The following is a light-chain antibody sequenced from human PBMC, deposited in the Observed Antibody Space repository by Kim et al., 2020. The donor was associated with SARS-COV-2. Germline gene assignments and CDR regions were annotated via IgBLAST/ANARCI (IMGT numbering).Light chain of an antibody. CDR2: KDS. CDR3: YSAADNNLV. V-gene: IGLV3-27*01. CDR1: VLAKKI. J-gene: IGLJ3*02. Sequence: SVSPGQTARITCSGDVLAKKICSVVPAEARPGPVLVIYKDSERPSGIPERFSGSSSGTTVTLTISGAQVEDEADYYCYSAADNNLVFGGGTQLTVL.